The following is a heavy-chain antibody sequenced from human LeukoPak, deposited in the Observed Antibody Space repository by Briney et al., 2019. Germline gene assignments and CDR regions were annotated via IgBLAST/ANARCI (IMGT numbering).Heavy chain of an antibody. CDR2: IYHSGST. CDR1: GYSISSGYY. CDR3: ARPRGYSYGLFDY. V-gene: IGHV4-38-2*02. J-gene: IGHJ4*02. Sequence: PSETLSLTCTVSGYSISSGYYWGWIRQPPGKGLAWIGSIYHSGSTYYDPSLKSRVTISVDTSKNQFSLKLSSVTAADTAVYYCARPRGYSYGLFDYWGQGTLVTVSS. D-gene: IGHD5-18*01.